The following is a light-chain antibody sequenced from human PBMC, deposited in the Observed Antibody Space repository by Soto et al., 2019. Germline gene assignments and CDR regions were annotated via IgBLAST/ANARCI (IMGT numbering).Light chain of an antibody. CDR3: QRYNNWWT. CDR1: QSVISN. J-gene: IGKJ1*01. V-gene: IGKV3-15*01. Sequence: EIVMTQSPATLPVSPGERATLSCRASQSVISNLACYQQKPGQAPRLLIHGASTRATGIPARCSGSGSGTEFTLTIGSLQSEDFEVYYCQRYNNWWTFGQGTKV. CDR2: GAS.